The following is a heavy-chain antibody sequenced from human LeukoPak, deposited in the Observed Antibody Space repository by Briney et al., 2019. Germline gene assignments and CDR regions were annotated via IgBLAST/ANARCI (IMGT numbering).Heavy chain of an antibody. J-gene: IGHJ4*02. D-gene: IGHD4-17*01. V-gene: IGHV4-38-2*01. CDR2: IYHSGSA. CDR1: GYSISSGYQ. CDR3: ARTYGVDDY. Sequence: SETLSLTCAVSGYSISSGYQWAWIRQSPGKGLEWIGTIYHSGSAHYNPSLKSRVTISVDTSKNQFSLKLSSVTAADTAVYYCARTYGVDDYWGQGTLVTVSS.